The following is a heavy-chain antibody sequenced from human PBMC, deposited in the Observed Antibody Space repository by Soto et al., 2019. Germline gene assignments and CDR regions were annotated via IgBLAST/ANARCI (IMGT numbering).Heavy chain of an antibody. CDR1: GGSFSGYY. CDR3: ARGHYCSGGSCYPFDY. CDR2: INHSGST. D-gene: IGHD2-15*01. V-gene: IGHV4-34*01. Sequence: SQTLSLTCAVYGGSFSGYYWSWIRQPPGKGLEWIGEINHSGSTNYNPSLKSRVTISVDTSKNQFSLKLSSVTAADTAVYYCARGHYCSGGSCYPFDYWGEGTLVTVSS. J-gene: IGHJ4*02.